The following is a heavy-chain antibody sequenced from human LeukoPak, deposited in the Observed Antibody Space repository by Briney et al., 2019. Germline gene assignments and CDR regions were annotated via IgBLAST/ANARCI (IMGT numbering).Heavy chain of an antibody. J-gene: IGHJ6*03. CDR3: ARGETTVTDMDV. CDR1: GGSLSSGDYY. Sequence: TQTLSLTCTVSGGSLSSGDYYWSWLRQPPGKGLVWIGYIYYSGSTYYNPSLKSRVTISVDTSKNQFSLKLSSVTAADTAVYYCARGETTVTDMDVWGKGTTVTVSS. CDR2: IYYSGST. D-gene: IGHD4-11*01. V-gene: IGHV4-30-4*08.